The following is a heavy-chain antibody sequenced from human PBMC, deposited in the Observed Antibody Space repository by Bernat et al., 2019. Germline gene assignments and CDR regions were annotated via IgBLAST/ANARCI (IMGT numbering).Heavy chain of an antibody. V-gene: IGHV3-66*01. CDR2: IYCGGST. CDR1: GFTVSSYY. D-gene: IGHD1-20*01. CDR3: ARDRYSRND. Sequence: EVQLLESGGGLVQPGGSLRLSCVASGFTVSSYYMTWVRQAPGKGLEWVSVIYCGGSTDYADSVKGRFTISRENSKNTRYLQMNSLRAEDTAVYYCARDRYSRNDWGRGTLVTVSS. J-gene: IGHJ1*01.